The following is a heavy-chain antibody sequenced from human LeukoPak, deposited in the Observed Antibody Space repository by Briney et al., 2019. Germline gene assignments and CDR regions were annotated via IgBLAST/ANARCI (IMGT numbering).Heavy chain of an antibody. Sequence: LSGGSLRLSCAASGFTFSSYAMYWVRQAPGKGLEWVSGIFGSGGSTHYADSAKGRFTISRDNSKNTVYLQMNSLRAEDTAVYYCAKTTTGYSSGRFPGWPVDYWGQGTLVTVSS. D-gene: IGHD6-19*01. J-gene: IGHJ4*02. CDR2: IFGSGGST. CDR3: AKTTTGYSSGRFPGWPVDY. V-gene: IGHV3-23*01. CDR1: GFTFSSYA.